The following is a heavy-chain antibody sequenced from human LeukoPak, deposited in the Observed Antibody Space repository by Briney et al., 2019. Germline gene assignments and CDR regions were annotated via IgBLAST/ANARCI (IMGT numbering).Heavy chain of an antibody. D-gene: IGHD3-22*01. CDR1: GFSFSTYA. Sequence: PGGSLRLSCAASGFSFSTYAITWVRRAPGKGLEWVSGISGSGGSPYYADSVRGRFTISGDTSKNTLYLQMNSLRAEDTAVYYCAKAVYDSSGSFDFWGQGTLVTVSS. CDR2: ISGSGGSP. CDR3: AKAVYDSSGSFDF. J-gene: IGHJ4*02. V-gene: IGHV3-23*01.